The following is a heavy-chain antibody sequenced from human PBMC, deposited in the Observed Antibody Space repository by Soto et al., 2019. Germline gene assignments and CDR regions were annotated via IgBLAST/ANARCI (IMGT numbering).Heavy chain of an antibody. Sequence: GGSLRLSCAASGFTFSSYSMNWVRQAPGKGLEWVSSISSSSYIYYADSVKGRFTISRDNAKNSLYLQMNSLRAEDTAVYYCATTSYYYGSGSYYLDYWGQGTLVTVSS. CDR3: ATTSYYYGSGSYYLDY. CDR2: ISSSSYI. J-gene: IGHJ4*02. V-gene: IGHV3-21*01. CDR1: GFTFSSYS. D-gene: IGHD3-10*01.